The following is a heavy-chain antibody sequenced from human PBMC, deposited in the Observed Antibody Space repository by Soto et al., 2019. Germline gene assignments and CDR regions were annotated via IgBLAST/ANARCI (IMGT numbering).Heavy chain of an antibody. Sequence: GGSLRLSCAASGFTFSNYWMHWVRQVPGRGLVWVSRISHDGSGTSYADSVKGRFTISRDNAKNTVYLQMNSLRAEDTAVYYCGIVFEYWGHGTLVTVSS. CDR3: GIVFEY. V-gene: IGHV3-74*01. J-gene: IGHJ4*01. CDR2: ISHDGSGT. CDR1: GFTFSNYW.